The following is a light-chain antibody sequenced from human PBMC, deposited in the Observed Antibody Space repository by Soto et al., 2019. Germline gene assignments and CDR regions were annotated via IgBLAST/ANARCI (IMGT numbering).Light chain of an antibody. Sequence: QPVLTQSPSASASLGASVKLTCTLSSGHSSYAIAWHQQQPEKGPRYLMKLNSDGSHSKGDGITDRFSGSSSGAERYLTISSLQDEDEADYYCQTWGTGIQVFGGGTKLTVL. CDR2: LNSDGSH. CDR1: SGHSSYA. V-gene: IGLV4-69*01. J-gene: IGLJ2*01. CDR3: QTWGTGIQV.